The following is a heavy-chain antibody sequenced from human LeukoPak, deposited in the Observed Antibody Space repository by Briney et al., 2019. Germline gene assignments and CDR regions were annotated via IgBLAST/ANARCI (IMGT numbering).Heavy chain of an antibody. J-gene: IGHJ4*02. CDR2: IKHDGGDK. D-gene: IGHD3-9*01. CDR1: GFTFSNCW. V-gene: IGHV3-7*03. CDR3: ARGGNYDILTGYTFDY. Sequence: GGSLRLSCAASGFTFSNCWMSWVRQAPGKGLEWVANIKHDGGDKHYVDSVKGRFTIARDSAKNSLNLQMNSLRAEDTAVYYCARGGNYDILTGYTFDYWGQGTLVTVSS.